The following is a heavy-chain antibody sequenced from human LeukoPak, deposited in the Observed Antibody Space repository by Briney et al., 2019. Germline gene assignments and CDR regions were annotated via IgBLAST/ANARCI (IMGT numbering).Heavy chain of an antibody. CDR3: ARAPEFCDSSGYDPSSAFDI. J-gene: IGHJ3*02. V-gene: IGHV4-38-2*01. Sequence: SETLSLTCVVSDYSISRAYYWCWIRQTPGKGLEWIGNIYQSGSAFYKPSLKSRVTISIDTSKNHFSLKLSSVTAADTAVYYCARAPEFCDSSGYDPSSAFDIWGRGTMVTVSS. D-gene: IGHD3-22*01. CDR1: DYSISRAYY. CDR2: IYQSGSA.